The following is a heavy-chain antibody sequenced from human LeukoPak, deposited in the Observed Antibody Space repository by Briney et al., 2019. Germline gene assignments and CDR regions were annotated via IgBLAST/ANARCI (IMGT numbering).Heavy chain of an antibody. Sequence: GGSLRLSCAASGFIFSSYPMHWVRQAPGKGLEWVAVISYDGSNKYYADSVKGRFTISRDNSKSTLYLQMNSLRAEDTAVYYCAGERSNTDGGHGAFDIWGQGTMVTVSS. V-gene: IGHV3-30-3*01. D-gene: IGHD3-16*01. CDR1: GFIFSSYP. CDR2: ISYDGSNK. CDR3: AGERSNTDGGHGAFDI. J-gene: IGHJ3*02.